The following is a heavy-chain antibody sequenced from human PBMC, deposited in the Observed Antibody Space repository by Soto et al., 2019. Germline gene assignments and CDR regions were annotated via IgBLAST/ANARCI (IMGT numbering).Heavy chain of an antibody. J-gene: IGHJ6*03. V-gene: IGHV3-23*01. Sequence: GGSLRLSCAASGFTFSSYAMSWVRQAPGKGLEWVSAISGSGGSTYYADSVKGRFTISRDNSKNTLYLQMNSLRAEDTAVYYCANAVRDYYYYMDVWGKGTTVTVSS. CDR2: ISGSGGST. CDR1: GFTFSSYA. CDR3: ANAVRDYYYYMDV.